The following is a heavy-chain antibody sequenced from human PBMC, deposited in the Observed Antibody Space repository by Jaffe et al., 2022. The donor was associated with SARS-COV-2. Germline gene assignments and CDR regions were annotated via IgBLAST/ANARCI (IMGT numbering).Heavy chain of an antibody. J-gene: IGHJ6*02. CDR1: GFTFSSYA. V-gene: IGHV3-23*01. CDR2: ISGSGGST. CDR3: AKVDYYDSSGILEGGYYYYYGMDV. D-gene: IGHD3-22*01. Sequence: EVQLLESGGGLVQPGGSLRLSCAASGFTFSSYAMSWVRQAPGKGLEWVSAISGSGGSTYYADSVKGRFTISRDNSKNTLYLQMNSLRAEDTAVYYCAKVDYYDSSGILEGGYYYYYGMDVWGQGTTVTVSS.